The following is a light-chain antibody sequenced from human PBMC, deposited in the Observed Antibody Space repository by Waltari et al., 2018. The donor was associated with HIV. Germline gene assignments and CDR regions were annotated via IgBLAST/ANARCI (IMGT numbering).Light chain of an antibody. J-gene: IGKJ1*01. CDR2: EAS. CDR1: QSVNYY. CDR3: QHRYNWPRT. V-gene: IGKV3-11*01. Sequence: EIVLPQSPATLPLSPGERATLSRRASQSVNYYLVWYQQKPGQAPRLLIYEASKRATGIPARFSGSGSGTDFTLTISSLEPEDFAVYYCQHRYNWPRTFGQGTKVEIK.